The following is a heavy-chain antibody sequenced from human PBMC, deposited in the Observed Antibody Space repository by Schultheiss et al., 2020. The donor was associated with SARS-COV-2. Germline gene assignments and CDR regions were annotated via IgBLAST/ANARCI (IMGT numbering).Heavy chain of an antibody. CDR1: GGSISSSSYY. V-gene: IGHV4-39*01. J-gene: IGHJ5*02. CDR2: IYYSGST. Sequence: SQTLSLTCTVSGGSISSSSYYWGWIRQPPGKGLEWIGYIYYSGSTYYNPSLKSRVTISVDTSKNQFSLKLSSVTAADTAVFYCARLGSCGNSYEDCFDPWGQGTLVTVSS. D-gene: IGHD3-22*01. CDR3: ARLGSCGNSYEDCFDP.